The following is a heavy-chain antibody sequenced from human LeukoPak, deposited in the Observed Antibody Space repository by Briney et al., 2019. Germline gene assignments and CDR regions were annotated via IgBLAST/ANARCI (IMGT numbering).Heavy chain of an antibody. Sequence: QIGGSLRLSCAASGFTFSSYAMHWVRQAPGKGLEWVAVISYDGSNKYYADSVKGRFTISRDNSKNTLYLQMNSLRAEDTAVYYCARDSALGGPFDYWGQGTLVTVSS. CDR1: GFTFSSYA. CDR3: ARDSALGGPFDY. V-gene: IGHV3-30*04. J-gene: IGHJ4*02. CDR2: ISYDGSNK.